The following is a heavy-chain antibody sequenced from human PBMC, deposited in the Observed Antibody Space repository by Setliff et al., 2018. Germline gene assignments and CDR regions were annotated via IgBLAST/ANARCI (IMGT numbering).Heavy chain of an antibody. CDR1: GGTSSSYA. Sequence: SVKVSCKASGGTSSSYAISWVRQAPGQGLEWMGGIIPILGIANYAQKFQGRVTITADESTSTAYMELSSLRSEDTAVYYCAKLRRDGHGLDYWGQGTLVTVSS. CDR3: AKLRRDGHGLDY. CDR2: IIPILGIA. D-gene: IGHD1-7*01. V-gene: IGHV1-69*10. J-gene: IGHJ4*02.